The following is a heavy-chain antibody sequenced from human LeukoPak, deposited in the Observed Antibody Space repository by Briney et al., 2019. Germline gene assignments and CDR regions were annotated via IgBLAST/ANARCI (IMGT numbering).Heavy chain of an antibody. CDR3: ARQSTIKAFDI. J-gene: IGHJ3*02. D-gene: IGHD4/OR15-4a*01. Sequence: PSETLSLTCTVSGGSISSSSYYWGWIRQPPGKGLEWIGGIYYSGSTYYNPSLKSRVTISVDTSKNQFSLKLSSVTAADTAVYYCARQSTIKAFDIWGQGTMVTVSS. V-gene: IGHV4-39*01. CDR1: GGSISSSSYY. CDR2: IYYSGST.